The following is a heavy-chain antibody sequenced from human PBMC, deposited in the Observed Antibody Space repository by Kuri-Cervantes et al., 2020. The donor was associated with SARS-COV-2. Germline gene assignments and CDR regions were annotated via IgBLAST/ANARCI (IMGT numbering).Heavy chain of an antibody. CDR1: VYTFTGYY. CDR2: IIPIFGAA. J-gene: IGHJ6*02. D-gene: IGHD4-17*01. CDR3: ARVEEYGDHYYYYGMDV. V-gene: IGHV1-69*13. Sequence: SVKVSCKASVYTFTGYYMHWVRQAPGQGLEWMGGIIPIFGAANYAQKFQGRVTITADESTSTAYMELSSLRSEDTAVYYCARVEEYGDHYYYYGMDVWGQGTTVTVSS.